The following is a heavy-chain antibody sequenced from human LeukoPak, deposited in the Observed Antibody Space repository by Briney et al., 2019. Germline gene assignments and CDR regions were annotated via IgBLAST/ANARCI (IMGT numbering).Heavy chain of an antibody. J-gene: IGHJ1*01. V-gene: IGHV1-2*02. CDR2: FNPNSGGT. Sequence: GASVKVSCKASGYTFTGYYMHWVRQAPGQGLEWMGWFNPNSGGTDYAQKFQGRVTMTRDTSISTAYMELSSLRSEDTAVYYCARGGGRLSVAVYFQHWGQGTLVTVSS. CDR3: ARGGGRLSVAVYFQH. D-gene: IGHD6-19*01. CDR1: GYTFTGYY.